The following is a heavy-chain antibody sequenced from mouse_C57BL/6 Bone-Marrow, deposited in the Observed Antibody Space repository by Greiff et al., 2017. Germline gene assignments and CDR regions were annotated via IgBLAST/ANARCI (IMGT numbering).Heavy chain of an antibody. Sequence: EVMLVESEGGLVQPGSSMKLSCAASGFTFSDYYMAWVRQVPEKGLEWVANINYDGSSSYYLDSLKGRFIISRDNAKSMLYLQMSSLKSEDTATYYCAREEGLQVWLAYWGQGTLVTVAA. CDR1: GFTFSDYY. J-gene: IGHJ3*01. D-gene: IGHD2-4*01. CDR2: INYDGSSS. V-gene: IGHV5-16*01. CDR3: AREEGLQVWLAY.